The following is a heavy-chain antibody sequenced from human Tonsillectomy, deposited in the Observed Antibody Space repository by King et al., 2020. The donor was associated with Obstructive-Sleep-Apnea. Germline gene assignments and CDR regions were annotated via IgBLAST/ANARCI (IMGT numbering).Heavy chain of an antibody. D-gene: IGHD5-18*01. V-gene: IGHV1-69*09. J-gene: IGHJ4*02. CDR3: ARGNVDTAKPFDY. Sequence: QLVQSGAAVKKPGSSVKVSCKASGGTFSSFAITWVRQAPGQGLEWMGRIIPMVGIANNAQKLQGRVMITADKFTRTAYMELGSLRSEDTAVYYCARGNVDTAKPFDYWGQGTLVTVSS. CDR1: GGTFSSFA. CDR2: IIPMVGIA.